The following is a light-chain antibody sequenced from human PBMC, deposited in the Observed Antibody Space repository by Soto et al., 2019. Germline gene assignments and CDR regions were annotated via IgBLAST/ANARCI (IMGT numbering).Light chain of an antibody. CDR2: DVS. Sequence: EIVLTQSPATLSLSPGDRATLSCRASRSISTYLNWYQQKPGQAPRLLIFDVSNRAPGIPARFSGSGSGTDFTLTISSLEPEDFAVYYCQQRSNWPLTFGGRSMV. CDR1: RSISTY. CDR3: QQRSNWPLT. V-gene: IGKV3-11*01. J-gene: IGKJ4*01.